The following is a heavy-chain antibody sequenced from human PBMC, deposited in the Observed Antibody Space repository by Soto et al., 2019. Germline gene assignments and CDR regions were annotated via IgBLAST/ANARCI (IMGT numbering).Heavy chain of an antibody. J-gene: IGHJ4*02. CDR2: ISGSGGST. CDR3: AKASGWFGEFDY. Sequence: EVPLLESGGGLVQPGGSLRLSCAASGFTFSSYAMSWVRQAPGKGLEWVSAISGSGGSTYYADSVKGRFTISRDKSKNTLYLQMNSLRAEDTAVYYCAKASGWFGEFDYWGQGTLVTVSS. CDR1: GFTFSSYA. D-gene: IGHD3-10*01. V-gene: IGHV3-23*01.